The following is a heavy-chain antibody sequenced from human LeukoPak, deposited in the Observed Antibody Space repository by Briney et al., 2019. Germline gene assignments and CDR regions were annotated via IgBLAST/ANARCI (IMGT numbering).Heavy chain of an antibody. V-gene: IGHV4-39*07. J-gene: IGHJ4*02. CDR2: IYYSGST. D-gene: IGHD6-13*01. CDR1: GGSISSSSYY. CDR3: ARGRGSSWYYFDS. Sequence: SETLSLTCTASGGSISSSSYYWGWIRQPPGKGLEWIGSIYYSGSTYYNPSLKSRVTISVDTSKNQFSLKLSSVTAADTAVYYCARGRGSSWYYFDSWGQGTLVTVSS.